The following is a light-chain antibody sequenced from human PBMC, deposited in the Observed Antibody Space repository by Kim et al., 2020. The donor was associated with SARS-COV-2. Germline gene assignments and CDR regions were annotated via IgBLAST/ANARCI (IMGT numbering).Light chain of an antibody. Sequence: SPGERATRSCRASQSLGNSYLAWYQQRPGQAPRLLIYGTSNRATGIPDRFGGSGSGTDFTLTISRLEPEDFVVYFCQQFGILPWTFGRGTKVDIK. V-gene: IGKV3-20*01. J-gene: IGKJ1*01. CDR3: QQFGILPWT. CDR1: QSLGNSY. CDR2: GTS.